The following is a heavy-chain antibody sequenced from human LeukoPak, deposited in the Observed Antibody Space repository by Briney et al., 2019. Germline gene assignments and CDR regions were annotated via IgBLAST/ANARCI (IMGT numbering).Heavy chain of an antibody. CDR3: AKIPRFYYDSTGDFDY. CDR2: IGRSVVST. CDR1: GFTLSSYA. D-gene: IGHD3-22*01. J-gene: IGHJ4*02. Sequence: GGSLRLSCAASGFTLSSYAMSWVRQAPGKGLEWVSTIGRSVVSTFYSDSVKGRFTISRDSSKYTLYLQMNSLRVEDTAVYYCAKIPRFYYDSTGDFDYWGQGTLVTVSA. V-gene: IGHV3-23*01.